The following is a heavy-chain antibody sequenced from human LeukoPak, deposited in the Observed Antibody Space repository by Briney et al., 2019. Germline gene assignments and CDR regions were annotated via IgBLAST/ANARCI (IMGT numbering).Heavy chain of an antibody. CDR3: ARESAAGPRYFDF. CDR1: KTTFRNYE. CDR2: VSSSGVTK. D-gene: IGHD6-13*01. Sequence: PGGSLRPSCSASKTTFRNYEFHGVRQAPGKGLDGVAYVSSSGVTKHYADSVKGRFTISRDNAENSLFLQMNSLKAADTAVYYCARESAAGPRYFDFWGQGTLVTVSS. V-gene: IGHV3-48*03. J-gene: IGHJ4*02.